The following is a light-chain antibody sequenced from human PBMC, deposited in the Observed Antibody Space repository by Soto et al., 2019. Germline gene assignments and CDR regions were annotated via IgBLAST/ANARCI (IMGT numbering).Light chain of an antibody. J-gene: IGLJ2*01. CDR2: DVN. CDR1: ISDIGGYNF. V-gene: IGLV2-14*01. CDR3: ASYTRTTTLV. Sequence: QSALTQPASVSGSPGQSITISCTGTISDIGGYNFISWYQHHPGKAPKLVIYDVNNRPSGISYRFSGSKSGNTASLTISGLQAEDEADYYCASYTRTTTLVFGGETKLTVL.